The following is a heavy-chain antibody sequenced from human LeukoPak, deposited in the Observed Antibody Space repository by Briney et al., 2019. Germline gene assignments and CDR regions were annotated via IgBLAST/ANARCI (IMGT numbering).Heavy chain of an antibody. V-gene: IGHV1-2*02. CDR1: GYSFTGYY. CDR2: INPNSGGT. Sequence: ASVKVSCKASGYSFTGYYMHWVRQAPGQGLEWMGWINPNSGGTNYAQKFQGRVTMTRDTSISTAYMELSRLRSDDTAVYYCARESYSSSWPMYYYYMDVWGKGTTVTVSS. CDR3: ARESYSSSWPMYYYYMDV. D-gene: IGHD6-13*01. J-gene: IGHJ6*03.